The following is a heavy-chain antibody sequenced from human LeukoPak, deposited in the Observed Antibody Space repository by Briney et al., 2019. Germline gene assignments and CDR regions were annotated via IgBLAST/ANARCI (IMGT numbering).Heavy chain of an antibody. CDR2: ISSNGGST. CDR1: GFTFSSYA. D-gene: IGHD3-22*01. CDR3: ARDRYKDGSSGLISDH. Sequence: GGSLRLSCAASGFTFSSYAMHWVRQAPGKGLEYVSAISSNGGSTYYANSVKGRFTISRDNSKNTLYLQMGSLRAEDMAVYYCARDRYKDGSSGLISDHWGQGTLVTVSS. J-gene: IGHJ4*02. V-gene: IGHV3-64*01.